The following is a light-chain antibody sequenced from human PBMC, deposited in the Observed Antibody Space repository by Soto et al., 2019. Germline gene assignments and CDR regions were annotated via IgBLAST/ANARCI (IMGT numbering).Light chain of an antibody. Sequence: EIVLTQSPGTLSLSPGERATLSCRASQRVSSSHLAWYQQKPGQASRLLIYGASSRATGIPNRLSGIGSGTDFTRTISRLEPEDLAVYYCQQYDSSPWTFGQGTKVEIK. V-gene: IGKV3-20*01. CDR1: QRVSSSH. CDR2: GAS. CDR3: QQYDSSPWT. J-gene: IGKJ1*01.